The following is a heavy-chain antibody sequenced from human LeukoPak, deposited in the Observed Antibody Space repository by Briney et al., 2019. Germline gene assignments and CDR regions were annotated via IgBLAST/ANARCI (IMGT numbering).Heavy chain of an antibody. CDR2: ISGSSGII. V-gene: IGHV3-48*04. D-gene: IGHD3-16*01. CDR1: GFTFNTYT. Sequence: GGSLRLSCAASGFTFNTYTMNWVRQAPGKGLEWVSYISGSSGIIDYADSVKGRFTISRDNAKNSLYLQMSNLRAEDTAVYFCARGGGLDVWGQGATVTVSS. J-gene: IGHJ6*02. CDR3: ARGGGLDV.